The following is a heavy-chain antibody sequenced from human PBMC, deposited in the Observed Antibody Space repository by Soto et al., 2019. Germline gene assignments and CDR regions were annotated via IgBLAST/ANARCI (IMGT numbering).Heavy chain of an antibody. V-gene: IGHV1-69*02. CDR3: ARRRYCGADCYSKYYYGMDV. Sequence: QVHLVQSGAEMKKPGSSVKVSCQASGSTFSSYTVSWVRQAPGQGLEWMGRIIPVLGVTNYAPKFKGRVTITADKSKTTAYMELSSLSSGDTAVYYCARRRYCGADCYSKYYYGMDVWGQGTTVTVSS. CDR1: GSTFSSYT. D-gene: IGHD2-21*02. J-gene: IGHJ6*02. CDR2: IIPVLGVT.